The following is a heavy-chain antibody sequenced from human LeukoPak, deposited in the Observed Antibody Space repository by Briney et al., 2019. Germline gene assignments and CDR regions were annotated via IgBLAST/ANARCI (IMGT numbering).Heavy chain of an antibody. D-gene: IGHD3-16*01. V-gene: IGHV3-21*01. Sequence: PGGSLRLSCAASGFTFKSYSMNWVRQAPGKGLEWVSTISSYGTYIYYANSVKGRFTISRDNAENSLYLQMDSLRADDTAVYYCAGDLSLGDPGGFDFWGRGTLVTVSS. CDR3: AGDLSLGDPGGFDF. CDR1: GFTFKSYS. CDR2: ISSYGTYI. J-gene: IGHJ4*02.